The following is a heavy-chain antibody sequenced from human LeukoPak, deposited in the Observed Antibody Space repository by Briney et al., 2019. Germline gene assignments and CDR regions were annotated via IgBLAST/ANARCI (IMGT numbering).Heavy chain of an antibody. D-gene: IGHD3-9*01. Sequence: GGSLRLSCAASGFTFSNTWMNWVRQAPGKGLEWVGRIKSKTDGGTTDYAAPVKGRFTISRDDSKNTLYLQMNSLRTEDTALYYCARDWYHAFDFWGQGTMVTVSS. CDR1: GFTFSNTW. J-gene: IGHJ3*01. V-gene: IGHV3-15*07. CDR3: ARDWYHAFDF. CDR2: IKSKTDGGTT.